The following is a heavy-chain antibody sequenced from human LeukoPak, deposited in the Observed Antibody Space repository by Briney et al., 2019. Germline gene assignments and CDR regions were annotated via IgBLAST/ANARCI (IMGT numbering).Heavy chain of an antibody. CDR2: IRYDGSNK. Sequence: GGSLRLSCAASGFTFSSYCIHWVRQAPGKGLEWVAFIRYDGSNKYYADSVKGRFTISRDNSKNSLYLQMNSLRAEDTAAYYCARDSPFAIKNYYYDSSDYYYYMDVWGKGTTVTDSS. V-gene: IGHV3-30*02. D-gene: IGHD3-22*01. CDR3: ARDSPFAIKNYYYDSSDYYYYMDV. J-gene: IGHJ6*03. CDR1: GFTFSSYC.